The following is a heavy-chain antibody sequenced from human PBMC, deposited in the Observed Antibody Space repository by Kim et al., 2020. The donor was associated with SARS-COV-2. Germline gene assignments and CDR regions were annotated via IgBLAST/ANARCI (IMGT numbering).Heavy chain of an antibody. Sequence: GGSLRLSCAASGFNLGDHAMHWVRQAPGKGLEWVSGINWNSGSIGYADSVKGRFTISRDNAKNSLYLQMNSLRAEDTALYYCAKNMATTVTTYAFDIWGQGTMVTVSS. CDR2: INWNSGSI. CDR3: AKNMATTVTTYAFDI. V-gene: IGHV3-9*01. J-gene: IGHJ3*02. D-gene: IGHD4-17*01. CDR1: GFNLGDHA.